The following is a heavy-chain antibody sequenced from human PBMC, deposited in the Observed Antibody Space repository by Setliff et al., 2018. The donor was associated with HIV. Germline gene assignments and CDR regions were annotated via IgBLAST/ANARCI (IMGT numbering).Heavy chain of an antibody. V-gene: IGHV4-39*01. CDR2: IYFTGDS. CDR3: ARQTGLREYYGSNSLYYFDY. CDR1: GGSISTNNFY. Sequence: PSETLSLTCTVTGGSISTNNFYWGWIRQPPGKGLQWIGSIYFTGDSYYDPSLKSRVTTSVETSNNQFSLILSPVTAADTAVYYCARQTGLREYYGSNSLYYFDYWGKGMLVTVSS. D-gene: IGHD3-10*01. J-gene: IGHJ4*02.